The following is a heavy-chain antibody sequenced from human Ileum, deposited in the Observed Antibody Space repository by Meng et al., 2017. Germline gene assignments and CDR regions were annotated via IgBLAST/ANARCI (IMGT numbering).Heavy chain of an antibody. J-gene: IGHJ4*02. CDR3: EARRLGGDY. CDR2: IYNSGGT. Sequence: QLQGPGPGLVKPSQTRSLPGTASGGSISRDDYPWSWTRQHPGKGLEWIGFIYNSGGTYYNPSLKSRVTISVDTSKNELSLKLNSVTAADTVVYFCEARRLGGDYWGQGALVTVSS. V-gene: IGHV4-31*03. D-gene: IGHD3-16*01. CDR1: GGSISRDDYP.